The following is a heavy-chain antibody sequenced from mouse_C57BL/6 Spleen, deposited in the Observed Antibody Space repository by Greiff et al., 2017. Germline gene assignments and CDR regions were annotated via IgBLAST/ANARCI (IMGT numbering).Heavy chain of an antibody. CDR2: INPNYGTT. CDR1: GYSFTDYN. CDR3: ALGRDYYGMDY. D-gene: IGHD4-1*01. J-gene: IGHJ4*01. Sequence: VQLKQSGPELVKPGASVTLSCKASGYSFTDYNMNWVQQSNGKSLEWIGVINPNYGTTSYNQKFKGKATLTVDQSSSTAYMQLNSLTSEDSAVYYCALGRDYYGMDYWGQGTSVTVSS. V-gene: IGHV1-39*01.